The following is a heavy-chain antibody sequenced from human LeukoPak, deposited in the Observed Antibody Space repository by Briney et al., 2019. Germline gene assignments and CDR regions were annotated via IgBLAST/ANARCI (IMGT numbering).Heavy chain of an antibody. V-gene: IGHV4-34*01. CDR2: INHSGST. Sequence: PSETLSLTCAVYGGSFSGYYWSWIRQPPGKGLEWIGEINHSGSTNYNPSLKSRVTISVDTSKNQFSLKLSSVTAADTAVYYCARTNSYYYATGAFDIWGQGTMVTVSS. CDR3: ARTNSYYYATGAFDI. D-gene: IGHD3-10*01. CDR1: GGSFSGYY. J-gene: IGHJ3*02.